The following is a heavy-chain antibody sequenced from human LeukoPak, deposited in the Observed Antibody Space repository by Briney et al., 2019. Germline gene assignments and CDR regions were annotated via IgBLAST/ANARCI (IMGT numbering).Heavy chain of an antibody. D-gene: IGHD3-9*01. V-gene: IGHV4-59*01. CDR1: GGSISSYY. J-gene: IGHJ1*01. Sequence: SETLSLTCTVSGGSISSYYWSWIRQPPGKGLEWIGYIYYSGSTNHNPSLKSRVTISVDTSKNQFSLKLSSVTAADTAVYYCARTYYDILTGSTKYFQHWGQGTLVTVSS. CDR3: ARTYYDILTGSTKYFQH. CDR2: IYYSGST.